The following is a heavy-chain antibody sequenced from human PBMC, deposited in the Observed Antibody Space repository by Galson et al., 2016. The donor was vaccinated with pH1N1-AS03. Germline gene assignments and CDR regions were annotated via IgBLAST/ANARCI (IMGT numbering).Heavy chain of an antibody. CDR3: ARGRSSAMDV. CDR1: GDSVSSNNGA. Sequence: CAISGDSVSSNNGAWNWIRQSPSRGLEWLGRTYYTSKWYNDYALSVKSRISIKADTSKNQFSLHLNSVTSEDTAVYYCARGRSSAMDVWGQGTTVTVSS. V-gene: IGHV6-1*01. J-gene: IGHJ6*02. D-gene: IGHD5/OR15-5a*01. CDR2: TYYTSKWYN.